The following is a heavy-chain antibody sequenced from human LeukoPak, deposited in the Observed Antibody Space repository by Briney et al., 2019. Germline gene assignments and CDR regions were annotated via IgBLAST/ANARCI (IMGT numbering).Heavy chain of an antibody. CDR2: INPKSGGT. V-gene: IGHV1-2*02. CDR3: ARGGRAYIDSDTTCLDP. D-gene: IGHD3-9*01. Sequence: ASVKVSCKASGSSFTGYYMNWVRQAPGQGLEWMGWINPKSGGTNYAQKFQGRVTMTRDTPISTAYMELSTLRSDDTAVYYCARGGRAYIDSDTTCLDPWGQGTLVTVAS. J-gene: IGHJ5*02. CDR1: GSSFTGYY.